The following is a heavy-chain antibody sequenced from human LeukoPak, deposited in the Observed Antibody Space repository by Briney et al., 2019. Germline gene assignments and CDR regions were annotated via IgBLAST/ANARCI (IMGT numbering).Heavy chain of an antibody. D-gene: IGHD2-15*01. CDR1: GYTFTSYG. Sequence: GASVKVSCKASGYTFTSYGISWVRQAPGQGLEWMGWISAYNGNTNYAQKLQGRVTMTTDTSTNTAYMELRSLRSDDTAVYYCAREYCSGGSCYEYYFDYWGQGTLVTVSS. CDR2: ISAYNGNT. V-gene: IGHV1-18*01. J-gene: IGHJ4*02. CDR3: AREYCSGGSCYEYYFDY.